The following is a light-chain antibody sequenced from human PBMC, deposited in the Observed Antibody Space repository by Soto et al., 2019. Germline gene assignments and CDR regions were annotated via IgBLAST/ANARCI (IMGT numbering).Light chain of an antibody. J-gene: IGLJ2*01. Sequence: QSALTQPASVPGSPGQSITISCTGTSNDVGGYNYVSWYQQHPGKAPKLMIYEVSNRPSGVSNRFSGSKSGNTASLTISGLQAEDEADYYCVSFTSSSTLVFGGGTKLTVL. CDR1: SNDVGGYNY. V-gene: IGLV2-14*01. CDR2: EVS. CDR3: VSFTSSSTLV.